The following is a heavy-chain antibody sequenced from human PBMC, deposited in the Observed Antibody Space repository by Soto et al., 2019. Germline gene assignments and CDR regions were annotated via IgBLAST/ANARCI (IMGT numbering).Heavy chain of an antibody. D-gene: IGHD2-15*01. V-gene: IGHV3-64*04. CDR3: ARGGIVVVVAAYYYYMDV. CDR1: GFTFSSYA. J-gene: IGHJ6*03. CDR2: ISSNGGTT. Sequence: GGSLRLSCSASGFTFSSYAMHWVRQAPGKGLEYGSSISSNGGTTYYADSVKGRFTIPRDNAKNSLYLQMNSLRAEDTAVYYCARGGIVVVVAAYYYYMDVWGKGTTVTVSS.